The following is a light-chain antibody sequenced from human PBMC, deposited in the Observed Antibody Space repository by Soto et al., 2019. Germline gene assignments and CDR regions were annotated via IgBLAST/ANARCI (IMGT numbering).Light chain of an antibody. Sequence: EIVLTQSPDTLSLSPGDSATLSCRASQNVFSTDIAWYQLKPGQAPRPLIYGSSRRATGIPGRFSGSGSGTDFTLTIDRLEPEDFAVYVCQYYGGSPFSFGPGTKVDVK. CDR3: QYYGGSPFS. V-gene: IGKV3-20*01. CDR2: GSS. J-gene: IGKJ3*01. CDR1: QNVFSTD.